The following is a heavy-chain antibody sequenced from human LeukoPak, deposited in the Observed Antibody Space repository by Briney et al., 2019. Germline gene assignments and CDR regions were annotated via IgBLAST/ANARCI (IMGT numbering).Heavy chain of an antibody. CDR2: IYHSGST. CDR3: ARGGYYGSGNDFRFDP. Sequence: SGGSLRLSCAASGFTFSSFDMNWVRQAPGKGLEWIGNIYHSGSTYYNPSLKSRVTISVDTSKNQFSLKLSSVTAADTAIYYCARGGYYGSGNDFRFDPWGQGTLVTVSS. J-gene: IGHJ5*02. D-gene: IGHD3-10*01. V-gene: IGHV4-59*01. CDR1: GFTFSSFD.